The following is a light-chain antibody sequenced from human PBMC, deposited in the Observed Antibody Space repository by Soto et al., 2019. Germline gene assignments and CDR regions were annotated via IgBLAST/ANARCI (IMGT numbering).Light chain of an antibody. V-gene: IGLV1-40*01. CDR2: DNN. Sequence: QSVLTPPPSLSGAPGQRVTISCTGSSSNIGSGYDVHWYQQLPGTAPKLLIYDNNNRPSGVPDRFSGSKSATSASLAITGLQAEDEADYYCQSYDSSLSGFYVFGTGTKVTVL. CDR1: SSNIGSGYD. CDR3: QSYDSSLSGFYV. J-gene: IGLJ1*01.